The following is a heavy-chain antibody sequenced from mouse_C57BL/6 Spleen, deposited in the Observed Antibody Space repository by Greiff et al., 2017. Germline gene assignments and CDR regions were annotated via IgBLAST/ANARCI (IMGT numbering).Heavy chain of an antibody. V-gene: IGHV14-2*01. Sequence: EVQLQQSGAELVKPGASVKLSCTASGFNIKDYYMHWVKQRTEQGLEWIGRIDPEDGETQYAPKFQGKATITADASSNTAYLQLSSRTSEDPAVDYCARGYYGSSTWFAYWGQGTMVTVSA. CDR1: GFNIKDYY. J-gene: IGHJ3*01. CDR2: IDPEDGET. D-gene: IGHD1-1*01. CDR3: ARGYYGSSTWFAY.